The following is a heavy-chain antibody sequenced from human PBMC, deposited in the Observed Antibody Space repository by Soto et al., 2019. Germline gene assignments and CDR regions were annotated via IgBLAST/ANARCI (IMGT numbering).Heavy chain of an antibody. CDR2: IYYSGST. CDR3: ERSRPLGTLGY. V-gene: IGHV4-59*01. Sequence: PSETLSLTCTVSGGSISSYYWSWIRQPPGKGLEWIGYIYYSGSTNYNPSLKSRVTISVDTSKNQFSLELSSVTAADTAVYYCERSRPLGTLGYWGQGTLVTVSP. J-gene: IGHJ4*02. D-gene: IGHD7-27*01. CDR1: GGSISSYY.